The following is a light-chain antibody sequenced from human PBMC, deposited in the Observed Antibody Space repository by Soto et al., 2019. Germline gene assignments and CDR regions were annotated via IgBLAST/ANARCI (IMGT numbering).Light chain of an antibody. CDR2: GNS. CDR1: SSNIGAGYD. CDR3: QSYDSSLSGFYV. Sequence: QYVLTQPPSGSGAPGQRVTISCTGSSSNIGAGYDVHWYQQLPGTAPKLLIYGNSNRPSGVPDRFSGSKSGTSASLAITGLQAEDEADYYCQSYDSSLSGFYVFGTGTKVTVL. V-gene: IGLV1-40*01. J-gene: IGLJ1*01.